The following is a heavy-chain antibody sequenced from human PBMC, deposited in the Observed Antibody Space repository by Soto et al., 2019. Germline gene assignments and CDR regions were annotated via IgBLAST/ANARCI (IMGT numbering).Heavy chain of an antibody. CDR3: ARGHGGGYYYDSSGYLRPLDY. V-gene: IGHV4-31*03. J-gene: IGHJ4*02. Sequence: SETLSLTCTVSGGSIISGGYCWIWIRQHPGKGLEWIGYIYYSGSTYYNPSLKSRVTISVDTSKNQFSLKLSSVTAADTAVYYCARGHGGGYYYDSSGYLRPLDYWGQGTLVTVSS. D-gene: IGHD3-22*01. CDR2: IYYSGST. CDR1: GGSIISGGYC.